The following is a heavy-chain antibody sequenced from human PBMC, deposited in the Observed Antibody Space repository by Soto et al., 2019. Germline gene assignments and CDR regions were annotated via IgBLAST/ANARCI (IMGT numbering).Heavy chain of an antibody. CDR3: AISVRAPKFQIAAAGTGMDV. V-gene: IGHV4-4*02. CDR1: GGSISSSNW. J-gene: IGHJ6*02. CDR2: IYHSGST. D-gene: IGHD6-13*01. Sequence: SETLSLTCAVSGGSISSSNWWSWVRQPPGKGLEWIGEIYHSGSTNYNPSLKSRVTISVDKSKNQFSLKLSSVTAADTAVYYCAISVRAPKFQIAAAGTGMDVWGQGTTVTVSS.